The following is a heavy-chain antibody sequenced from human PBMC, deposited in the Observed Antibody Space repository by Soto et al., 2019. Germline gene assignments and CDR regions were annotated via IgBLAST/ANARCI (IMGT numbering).Heavy chain of an antibody. V-gene: IGHV4-4*02. D-gene: IGHD2-8*01. CDR2: IFHDGTA. CDR3: ARRVYDTRLTYMSFDF. J-gene: IGHJ4*02. CDR1: GDCISIGNW. Sequence: PSDTLSLTCAECGDCISIGNWWTWVRQNPQRGLEYIGEIFHDGTANYYPSFERRVAISVDTSKNQFSLKLTSVTAADTAIYFCARRVYDTRLTYMSFDFWGQGALVPVTS.